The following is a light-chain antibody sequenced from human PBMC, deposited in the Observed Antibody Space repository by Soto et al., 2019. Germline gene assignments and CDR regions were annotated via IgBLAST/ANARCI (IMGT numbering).Light chain of an antibody. CDR1: SSNIGSNP. V-gene: IGLV1-44*01. J-gene: IGLJ3*02. CDR2: NDT. CDR3: APGDDGLNGPV. Sequence: QSELTQPPSASGAPGQRVTISCSGSSSNIGSNPVNWYQHLPGTAPRLLIYNDTQRPSGVPARFSGSRSGTSASLAISGLQSEDEADYYCAPGDDGLNGPVFGGGTKLPVL.